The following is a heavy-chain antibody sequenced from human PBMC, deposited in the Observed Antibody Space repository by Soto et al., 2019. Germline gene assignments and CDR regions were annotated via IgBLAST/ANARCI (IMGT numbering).Heavy chain of an antibody. Sequence: GASVKVSCKISGHTLTEFSIHWVRQAPGKGLEWMGGFDPEGGEAIYAQKWHGRVTVTEDTVTDTAYMELSGLKSDDTAIYFCARGEGMAARHDAYDLWGQGTMVTVSS. CDR3: ARGEGMAARHDAYDL. D-gene: IGHD6-6*01. CDR2: FDPEGGEA. V-gene: IGHV1-24*01. J-gene: IGHJ3*01. CDR1: GHTLTEFS.